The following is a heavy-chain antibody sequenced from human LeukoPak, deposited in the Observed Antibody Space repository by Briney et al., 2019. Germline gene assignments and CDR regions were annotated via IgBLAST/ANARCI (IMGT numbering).Heavy chain of an antibody. Sequence: SETLSLTCTVSGGSISSYYWSWIRQPPGKGLGWIGYIYYSGSTNYNPSLKSRVTISVDTSKNQFSLKLSSVTAADTAVYYCARYRSTPGGFDPWGQGTLVTVSS. CDR1: GGSISSYY. V-gene: IGHV4-59*01. D-gene: IGHD2-2*01. J-gene: IGHJ5*02. CDR3: ARYRSTPGGFDP. CDR2: IYYSGST.